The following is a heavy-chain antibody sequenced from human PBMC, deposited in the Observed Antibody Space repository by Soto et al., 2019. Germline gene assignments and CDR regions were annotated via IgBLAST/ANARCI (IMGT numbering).Heavy chain of an antibody. V-gene: IGHV4-59*01. D-gene: IGHD3-16*02. CDR2: TYHRGST. Sequence: PSETLSLTCTVPGVSISSYFWSWIRQPPGRGLEWIGYTYHRGSTNYSPFLKSRVAISLDTSENQFSLKVNSVTAADTAVYYCARIGGYHGPLDYWGQGTPVTVSS. J-gene: IGHJ4*02. CDR3: ARIGGYHGPLDY. CDR1: GVSISSYF.